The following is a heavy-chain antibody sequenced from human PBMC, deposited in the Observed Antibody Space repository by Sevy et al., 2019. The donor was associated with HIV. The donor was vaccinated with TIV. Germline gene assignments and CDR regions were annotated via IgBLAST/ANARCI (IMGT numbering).Heavy chain of an antibody. CDR2: INSDGSST. CDR1: GFTFSSYW. CDR3: ARDFRSRDFWGGYYASTNWFDP. V-gene: IGHV3-74*01. J-gene: IGHJ5*02. Sequence: GGSLRLSCAASGFTFSSYWMHWVRQAPGKGLVWVSRINSDGSSTSYADSVKGRFTISRDNAKNTLYRQMNSLRAEDTAVYYCARDFRSRDFWGGYYASTNWFDPWGQGTLVTVSS. D-gene: IGHD3-3*01.